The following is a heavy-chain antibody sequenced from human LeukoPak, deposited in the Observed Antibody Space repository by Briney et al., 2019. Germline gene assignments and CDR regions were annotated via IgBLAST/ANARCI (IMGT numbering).Heavy chain of an antibody. V-gene: IGHV4-38-2*02. CDR2: IYHSGST. CDR1: GYSISSGYF. J-gene: IGHJ5*02. CDR3: ARVLLRITGTTFDP. Sequence: ASETLSLTCTVSGYSISSGYFWGWIRQPPGKGLEWIGEIYHSGSTNYNPSLKSRVTISVDKSKNQFSLKLSSVTAADTAVYYCARVLLRITGTTFDPWGQGTLVTVSS. D-gene: IGHD1-20*01.